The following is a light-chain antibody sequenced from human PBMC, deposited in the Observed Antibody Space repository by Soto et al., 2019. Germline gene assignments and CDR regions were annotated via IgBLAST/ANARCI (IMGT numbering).Light chain of an antibody. CDR1: QSVSSSY. J-gene: IGKJ3*01. CDR2: DTS. V-gene: IGKV3-20*01. Sequence: EMVLTQSPGTLSLSPGERVTLSCRASQSVSSSYLAWYQQKPGQAPRLLIHDTSSRATGTPDRFSGSGSATDFTLTISRLEPEDFAVYYCLQYGRSPYTFGPGTKVDIK. CDR3: LQYGRSPYT.